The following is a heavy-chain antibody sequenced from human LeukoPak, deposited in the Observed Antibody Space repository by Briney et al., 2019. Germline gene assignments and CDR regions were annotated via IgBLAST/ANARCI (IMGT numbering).Heavy chain of an antibody. J-gene: IGHJ4*02. CDR3: ARDLGTGVDTAIHY. CDR1: GGTFSSYA. D-gene: IGHD5-18*01. Sequence: SVKVSCKASGGTFSSYAISWVRQAPGQGLEWMGGIIPIFGTANYAQKFQGRVTITADKSTSTAYMELSSLRSEDTAVYYCARDLGTGVDTAIHYWGQGTLVTVSS. V-gene: IGHV1-69*06. CDR2: IIPIFGTA.